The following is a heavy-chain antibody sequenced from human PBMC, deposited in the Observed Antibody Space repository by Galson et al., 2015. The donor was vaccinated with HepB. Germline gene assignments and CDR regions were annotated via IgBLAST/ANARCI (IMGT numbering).Heavy chain of an antibody. CDR2: ISSSSSTI. Sequence: SLRLSCAASGFTFSSYSMNWVRQAPGKGLEWVSYISSSSSTIYYADSVKGRFTISRDNAKNSLYLQMNSLRAEDTAVYYCARESDSSGYYSAFDIWGQGTMVTVSS. CDR3: ARESDSSGYYSAFDI. J-gene: IGHJ3*02. D-gene: IGHD3-22*01. V-gene: IGHV3-48*01. CDR1: GFTFSSYS.